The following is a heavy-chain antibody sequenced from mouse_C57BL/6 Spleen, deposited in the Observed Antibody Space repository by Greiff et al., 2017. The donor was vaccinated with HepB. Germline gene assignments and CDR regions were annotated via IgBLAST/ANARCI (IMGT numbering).Heavy chain of an antibody. J-gene: IGHJ1*03. D-gene: IGHD1-1*01. Sequence: VQLQQSGAELVKPGASVKLSCTASGFNIKDYYMHWVKQRTEQGLEWIGRIDPEDGETKSAPKFQGKATITADTSSNTASLQLSSLTSEDTAVYYCAREGYYGSSPSYWYFDVWGTGTTVTVSS. CDR2: IDPEDGET. V-gene: IGHV14-2*01. CDR3: AREGYYGSSPSYWYFDV. CDR1: GFNIKDYY.